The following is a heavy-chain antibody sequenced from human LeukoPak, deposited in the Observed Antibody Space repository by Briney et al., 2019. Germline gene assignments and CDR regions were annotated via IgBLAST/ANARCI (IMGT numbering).Heavy chain of an antibody. J-gene: IGHJ4*02. CDR1: GFTFSTYG. CDR2: VTGGGLTT. Sequence: GGSLRLSCAASGFTFSTYGMSWVRQAPGKGLEWVSAVTGGGLTTYYVDSVKGRFTISRDNSKNTLYLQMDSLRAEDTAVYYCATMKGYFENWGQGTLVTVSS. CDR3: ATMKGYFEN. D-gene: IGHD3-22*01. V-gene: IGHV3-23*01.